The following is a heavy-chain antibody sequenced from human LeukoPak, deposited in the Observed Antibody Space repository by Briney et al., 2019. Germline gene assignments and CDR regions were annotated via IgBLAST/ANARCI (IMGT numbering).Heavy chain of an antibody. CDR3: AKEYGPAYNSVDY. V-gene: IGHV3-23*05. CDR2: ISDDGSSK. J-gene: IGHJ4*02. D-gene: IGHD1-1*01. CDR1: GFTFSSYA. Sequence: GGSLRLSCAASGFTFSSYAMSWVRQAPGKGLEWVSAISDDGSSKYYADSVKGRFTISRDNSNNTLYLQMNSLRAEDTAVYYCAKEYGPAYNSVDYWGQGTLVTVSS.